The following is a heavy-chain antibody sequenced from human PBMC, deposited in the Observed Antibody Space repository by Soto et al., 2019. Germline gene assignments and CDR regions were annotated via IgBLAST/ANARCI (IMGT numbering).Heavy chain of an antibody. V-gene: IGHV5-51*01. CDR1: GYSFTSYW. D-gene: IGHD3-22*01. CDR2: IYPADSDT. J-gene: IGHJ4*02. CDR3: ARLRPDSSGYYYFDY. Sequence: GESLKISCKGSGYSFTSYWIGWVRQMPGKGLEWMGIIYPADSDTRYSPSFQGQVTISADKSISTAYLQWSSLKASDTAMYYCARLRPDSSGYYYFDYWGQGTLVTVSS.